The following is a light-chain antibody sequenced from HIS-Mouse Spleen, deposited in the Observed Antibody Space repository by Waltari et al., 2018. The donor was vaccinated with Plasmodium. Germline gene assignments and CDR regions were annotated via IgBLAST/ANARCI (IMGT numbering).Light chain of an antibody. CDR1: QSVSSN. V-gene: IGKV3-15*01. J-gene: IGKJ2*01. Sequence: EIGMTQSPATLSVSPGERATFYCRASQSVSSNLAWYQQKPGQAPRLLIYGASTRATGIPARFSGSGSGTEFTLTISSLQSEDFAVYYCQQYNNWPPYTFGQGTKLEIK. CDR3: QQYNNWPPYT. CDR2: GAS.